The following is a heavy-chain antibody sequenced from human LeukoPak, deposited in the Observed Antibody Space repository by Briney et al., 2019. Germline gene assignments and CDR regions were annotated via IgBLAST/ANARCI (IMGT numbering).Heavy chain of an antibody. CDR3: ARRGYSSSWYSDY. Sequence: GESLKISCQVSGYIFTNYWIGWVRQMPGKGLESMGIIYPADSDTTYSPSFEGQVTISADKSIDTVYLQWSSLKASDTATYYCARRGYSSSWYSDYWGQGTLVTVSS. V-gene: IGHV5-51*01. D-gene: IGHD6-13*01. CDR1: GYIFTNYW. CDR2: IYPADSDT. J-gene: IGHJ4*02.